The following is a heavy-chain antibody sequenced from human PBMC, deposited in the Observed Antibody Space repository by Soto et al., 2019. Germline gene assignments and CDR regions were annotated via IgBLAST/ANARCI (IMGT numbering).Heavy chain of an antibody. D-gene: IGHD6-19*01. Sequence: GSGPTLANPTQTLTLTCIFSGFSLRTSGVGVGWIRQPPGKALEWLGFSYWNDDKRYSPSLKSRLTITKDTSKNQVVLTMTNMDPVDTATYYCAKSGSSGWYGWFDPWGQGTLVTVSS. J-gene: IGHJ5*02. CDR2: SYWNDDK. CDR3: AKSGSSGWYGWFDP. V-gene: IGHV2-5*01. CDR1: GFSLRTSGVG.